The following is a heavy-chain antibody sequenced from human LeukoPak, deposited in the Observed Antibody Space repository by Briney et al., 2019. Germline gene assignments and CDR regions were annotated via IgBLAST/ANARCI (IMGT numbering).Heavy chain of an antibody. CDR2: ISGSGGST. CDR1: GLTFSSYA. Sequence: PGGSLRLSCAASGLTFSSYAMSWVRQAPGKGLEWVSAISGSGGSTYYADSVKGRFTISRDNSKNTLYLQMNSLRAEDTAVYYCAKDHMSSGYYFYFQHWGQGTLVTVSS. V-gene: IGHV3-23*01. D-gene: IGHD3-22*01. CDR3: AKDHMSSGYYFYFQH. J-gene: IGHJ1*01.